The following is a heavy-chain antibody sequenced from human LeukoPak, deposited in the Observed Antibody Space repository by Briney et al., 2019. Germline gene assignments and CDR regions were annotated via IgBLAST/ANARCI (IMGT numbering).Heavy chain of an antibody. CDR1: GGSISSYY. CDR3: AMRIAAAGLADWFDP. CDR2: IYHSGST. J-gene: IGHJ5*02. V-gene: IGHV4-59*12. D-gene: IGHD6-13*01. Sequence: PSETLSLTCTVSGGSISSYYWSWIRQPPGKGLEWIGYIYHSGSTYYNPSLKSRVTISVDRSKNQFSLKLSSVTAADTAVYYCAMRIAAAGLADWFDPWGQGTLVTVSS.